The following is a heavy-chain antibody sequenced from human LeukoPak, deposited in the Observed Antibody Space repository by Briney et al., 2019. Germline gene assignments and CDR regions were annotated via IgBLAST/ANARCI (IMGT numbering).Heavy chain of an antibody. Sequence: GRSLRLSCAASGFTFSSYSMNWVRQAPGKGLEWVSSISSSSSYIYYADSVKGRFTISRDNAKNSLYLQMNSLRAEDTAVYYCARDLLYYYDSSATDYWGQGTLVTVSS. CDR3: ARDLLYYYDSSATDY. D-gene: IGHD3-22*01. V-gene: IGHV3-21*01. J-gene: IGHJ4*02. CDR2: ISSSSSYI. CDR1: GFTFSSYS.